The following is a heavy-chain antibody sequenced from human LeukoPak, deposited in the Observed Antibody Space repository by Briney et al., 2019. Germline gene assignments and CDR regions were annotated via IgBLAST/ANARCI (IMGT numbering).Heavy chain of an antibody. CDR3: ARDRVTMIQEDYYFDY. CDR2: ISSSGSTI. D-gene: IGHD3-22*01. J-gene: IGHJ4*02. Sequence: PGGSLRLSCAASGFTFSSYEMNWVRQAPGKGLEWVSYISSSGSTIYYADSVKGRFTISRDNAKNSLYLQMNSLRAEDTAVYYCARDRVTMIQEDYYFDYWGQGTLVTVSS. CDR1: GFTFSSYE. V-gene: IGHV3-48*03.